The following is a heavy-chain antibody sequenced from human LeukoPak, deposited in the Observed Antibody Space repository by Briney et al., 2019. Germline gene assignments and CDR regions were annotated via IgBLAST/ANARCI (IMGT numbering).Heavy chain of an antibody. CDR3: ARPLDYGDYL. J-gene: IGHJ5*02. CDR1: GYTFTGYC. V-gene: IGHV1-2*02. Sequence: ASVKVSCKASGYTFTGYCMHWVRQAPGQGLEWMGWINPNSGGTNYAQKFQGRVTMTRDTSISTVYMELSRLRSDDTAVYYCARPLDYGDYLWGQGTLVTVSS. D-gene: IGHD4-17*01. CDR2: INPNSGGT.